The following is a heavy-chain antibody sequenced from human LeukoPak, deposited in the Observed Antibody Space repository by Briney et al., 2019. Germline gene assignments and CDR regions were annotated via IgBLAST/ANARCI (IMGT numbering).Heavy chain of an antibody. D-gene: IGHD3-10*01. CDR2: IRYDGSNK. V-gene: IGHV3-30*02. CDR3: AKDITMVPNWFDP. J-gene: IGHJ5*02. Sequence: GGSLRLSCAASGFTFSSYGMHWVRQAPGKGLEWVAFIRYDGSNKYYAESVKGRFTISRDNSKNTLYLQMNSLRAEDTAVYYCAKDITMVPNWFDPWGQGTLVTVSS. CDR1: GFTFSSYG.